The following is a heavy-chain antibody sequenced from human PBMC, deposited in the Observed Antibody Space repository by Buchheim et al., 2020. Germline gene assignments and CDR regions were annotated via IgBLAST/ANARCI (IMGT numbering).Heavy chain of an antibody. Sequence: QVQLQEAGPGLVKPSETLSLTCTVSGGSVSSGTYYWSWIRQPPGKGLEWIGYIYYSGSTNYNPSLKSRVTISVDTSNNQLSLKLSSVTVADTAVYFCARETYCSGNSCLYYFDYWGQGTL. CDR1: GGSVSSGTYY. J-gene: IGHJ4*02. CDR3: ARETYCSGNSCLYYFDY. D-gene: IGHD2-15*01. CDR2: IYYSGST. V-gene: IGHV4-61*01.